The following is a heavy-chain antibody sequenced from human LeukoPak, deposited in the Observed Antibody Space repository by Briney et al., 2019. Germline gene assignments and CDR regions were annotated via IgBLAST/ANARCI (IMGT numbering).Heavy chain of an antibody. CDR2: INPNSGGT. D-gene: IGHD2-15*01. J-gene: IGHJ4*02. V-gene: IGHV1-2*02. CDR3: ARDRLPPTCSGGSCYSLSGY. Sequence: ASVKVSCKASGYTFTGYYMHWVRQAPGQGLEWMGWINPNSGGTNYAQKFQGRVTMTRDTSISTAYMELSRLRSDDTAVYYCARDRLPPTCSGGSCYSLSGYWGQGTLVTVSS. CDR1: GYTFTGYY.